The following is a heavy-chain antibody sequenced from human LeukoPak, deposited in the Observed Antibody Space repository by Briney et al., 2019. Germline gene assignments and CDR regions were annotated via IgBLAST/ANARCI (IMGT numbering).Heavy chain of an antibody. CDR3: ARIYYYDTSGYYY. CDR1: GYTFTNYY. D-gene: IGHD3-22*01. J-gene: IGHJ4*02. Sequence: ASVKVPCKASGYTFTNYYIHWVRQAPGQGPEWMGWINPISGGTNYAQNFQGRVTMTRDTSISTAYMDLSRLRSDDTAMYYCARIYYYDTSGYYYWGQGTLVTVSS. CDR2: INPISGGT. V-gene: IGHV1-2*02.